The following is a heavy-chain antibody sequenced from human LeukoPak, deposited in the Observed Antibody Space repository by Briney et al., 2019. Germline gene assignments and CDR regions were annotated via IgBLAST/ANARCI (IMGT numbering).Heavy chain of an antibody. Sequence: PSETLSLTCAVYGGSLSGYYWSWIRQPPGKGLEWIGEINHSGSTNYNPSLKSRVTISVDTSKNQFSLKLSSVTAADTAVYYCARGSNDGYETFDYWGQGTLVTVSS. V-gene: IGHV4-34*01. J-gene: IGHJ4*02. CDR1: GGSLSGYY. D-gene: IGHD5-12*01. CDR3: ARGSNDGYETFDY. CDR2: INHSGST.